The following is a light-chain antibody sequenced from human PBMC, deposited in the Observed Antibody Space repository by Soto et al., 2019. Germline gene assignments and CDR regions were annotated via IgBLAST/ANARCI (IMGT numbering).Light chain of an antibody. Sequence: QSALTQPASVSGSPGQSITISCTGTNSDVGGYNLVSWYQQHPGKAPRLIIFEGSKGPSGISDHFSGSKSGNTASLTISGLQPEDEADYYCSSYATGSTVVFGGGTKLTVL. CDR1: NSDVGGYNL. CDR2: EGS. J-gene: IGLJ3*02. V-gene: IGLV2-23*01. CDR3: SSYATGSTVV.